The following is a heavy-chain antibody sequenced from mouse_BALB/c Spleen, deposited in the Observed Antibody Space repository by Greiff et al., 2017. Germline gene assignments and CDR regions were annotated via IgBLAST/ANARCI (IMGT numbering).Heavy chain of an antibody. CDR3: ARWDGYEEGGDYYAMDY. D-gene: IGHD2-2*01. V-gene: IGHV1S135*01. CDR1: GYAFTSYN. CDR2: IDPYNGGT. Sequence: EVQLQQSGPELVKPGASVKVSCKASGYAFTSYNMYWVKQSHGKSLEWIGYIDPYNGGTSYNQKFKGKATLTVDKSSSTAYMHLNSLTSEDSAVYYCARWDGYEEGGDYYAMDYWGQGTSVTVSS. J-gene: IGHJ4*01.